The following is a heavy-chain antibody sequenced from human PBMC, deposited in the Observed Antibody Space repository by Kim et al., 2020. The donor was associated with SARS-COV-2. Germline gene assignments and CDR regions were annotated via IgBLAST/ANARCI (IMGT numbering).Heavy chain of an antibody. D-gene: IGHD4-17*01. V-gene: IGHV3-30*02. CDR2: NQ. CDR3: AKGEDYGGL. J-gene: IGHJ4*02. Sequence: NQYYADSVKGRFTLSRDNSKNTLYLQMNSLGAEDTAVYYCAKGEDYGGLWGQGTLVTVSS.